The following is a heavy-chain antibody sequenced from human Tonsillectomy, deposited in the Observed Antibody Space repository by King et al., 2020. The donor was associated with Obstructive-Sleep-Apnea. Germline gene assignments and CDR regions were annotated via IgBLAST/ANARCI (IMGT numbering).Heavy chain of an antibody. Sequence: QLQESGPGLVKPSETLSLTCTVSGGSISSSSYYWGWIRQPPGKGLECIGSIYYSGSTYYNPSLKSRVTISVATAKNQFSLKLSSVTAADTAVYYCARGSSIFGGDYPFDYFDYWGQGTLVTVSS. CDR3: ARGSSIFGGDYPFDYFDY. CDR1: GGSISSSSYY. V-gene: IGHV4-39*07. J-gene: IGHJ4*02. CDR2: IYYSGST. D-gene: IGHD4-17*01.